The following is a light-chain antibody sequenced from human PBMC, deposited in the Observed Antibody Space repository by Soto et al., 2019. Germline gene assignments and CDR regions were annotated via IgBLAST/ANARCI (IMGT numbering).Light chain of an antibody. CDR3: SSYTGSKSYV. V-gene: IGLV2-14*03. CDR2: AVT. Sequence: QSALTQPASVSGSSGQSITISCTGISSDVGAYNYVSWYQQHPGKAPKLMIFAVTNRPSGVSNRFSGSKSGNTASLTISGLQAEDEADYYCSSYTGSKSYVFGTGTKVTVL. CDR1: SSDVGAYNY. J-gene: IGLJ1*01.